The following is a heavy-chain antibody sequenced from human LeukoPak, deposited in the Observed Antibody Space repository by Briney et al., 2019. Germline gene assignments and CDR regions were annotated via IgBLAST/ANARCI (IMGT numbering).Heavy chain of an antibody. J-gene: IGHJ5*02. D-gene: IGHD5-24*01. V-gene: IGHV4-59*01. CDR3: ARDRLQLQS. Sequence: KSSETLSLACTVSGGSIRSYYWSWIRQPPGKGLEWIGYIYYNESPNYNPSLKSRVTMSIDTSRNQFSLKLSSVTPADTAVYYCARDRLQLQSWGQGTLVTVSS. CDR1: GGSIRSYY. CDR2: IYYNESP.